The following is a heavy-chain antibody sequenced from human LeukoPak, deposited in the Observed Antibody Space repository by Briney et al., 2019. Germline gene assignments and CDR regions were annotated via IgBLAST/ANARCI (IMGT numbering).Heavy chain of an antibody. CDR3: ARSAGSSWPPNFDY. CDR2: ISSSSSTI. J-gene: IGHJ4*02. V-gene: IGHV3-48*01. CDR1: GFTFSSYS. Sequence: GGSLRLSCAASGFTFSSYSMNWVRQAPGKGLEWVSYISSSSSTIYYADSVKGRFTISRDNAKNSLYLQMNSLRAEDTAVYYCARSAGSSWPPNFDYWGQGTLVTVSS. D-gene: IGHD6-13*01.